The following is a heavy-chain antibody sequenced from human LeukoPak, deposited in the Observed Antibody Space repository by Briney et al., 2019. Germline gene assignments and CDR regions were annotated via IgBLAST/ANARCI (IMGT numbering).Heavy chain of an antibody. Sequence: GGSLRLSCTASGFIFSNHGMHWVRQAPGKGLEWVAVVSYDGSIKYYADSVKGRLTISRDNSKNTLYLRMSSLRAEDTAVYYCAKDVVRYSACDSFYYWGQGTLVTVSS. CDR2: VSYDGSIK. D-gene: IGHD5-12*01. V-gene: IGHV3-30*18. CDR3: AKDVVRYSACDSFYY. CDR1: GFIFSNHG. J-gene: IGHJ4*02.